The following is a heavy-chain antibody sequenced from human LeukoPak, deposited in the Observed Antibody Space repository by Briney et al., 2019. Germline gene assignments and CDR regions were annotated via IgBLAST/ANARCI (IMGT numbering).Heavy chain of an antibody. D-gene: IGHD2-15*01. CDR3: ARGCGGGPGCYILDY. CDR2: IWSDGSNE. J-gene: IGHJ4*02. Sequence: GGSLRLSCAASVFTFSSFCMHWVRQAPCKGLEWVAIIWSDGSNEVYIESVKGRFTISRDNSKNTLYLHMNSLRGEDTAMYFCARGCGGGPGCYILDYWGQGTLVTVSS. V-gene: IGHV3-33*01. CDR1: VFTFSSFC.